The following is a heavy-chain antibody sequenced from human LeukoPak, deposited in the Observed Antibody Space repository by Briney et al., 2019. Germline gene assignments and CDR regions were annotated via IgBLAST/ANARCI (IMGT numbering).Heavy chain of an antibody. D-gene: IGHD3-10*01. Sequence: ASVKVSCKASGYTFTGYYMHWVRQAPGQGLEWMEWINPNSGGTNYAQKFQGRVTMTRDTSISTAYMELSRLRSDDTAVYYCARGPMVRGVIKGPPLYWGQGTLVTVSS. CDR1: GYTFTGYY. V-gene: IGHV1-2*02. CDR2: INPNSGGT. CDR3: ARGPMVRGVIKGPPLY. J-gene: IGHJ4*02.